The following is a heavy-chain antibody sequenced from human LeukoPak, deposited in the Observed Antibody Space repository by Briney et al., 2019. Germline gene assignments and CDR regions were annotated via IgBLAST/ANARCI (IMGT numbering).Heavy chain of an antibody. CDR1: GGSFSGYY. Sequence: SETLSLTCAVYGGSFSGYYWGWIRQPPGKGLDWIGSIYYSGSTYYNESLKSRVTISVDTSKNQFSLRLSSVTAADTAVYYCARHPSGSYRKYFDYWGQGTLVTVSS. CDR2: IYYSGST. V-gene: IGHV4-39*01. D-gene: IGHD1-26*01. CDR3: ARHPSGSYRKYFDY. J-gene: IGHJ4*02.